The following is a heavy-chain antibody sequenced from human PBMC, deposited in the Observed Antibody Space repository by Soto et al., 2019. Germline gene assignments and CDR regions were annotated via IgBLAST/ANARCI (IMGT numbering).Heavy chain of an antibody. CDR2: IYYSGST. CDR3: ARGHIVSSNFYFMEV. V-gene: IGHV4-59*02. Sequence: PSETLSLTCTVSGGSVSGYYWSWIRQPPGKRLEWIGYIYYSGSTNYNPSLRSRVTISIDTVKKQVSLQLTSVTAADSATYFCARGHIVSSNFYFMEVWGKGTTVTVSS. J-gene: IGHJ6*03. D-gene: IGHD3-16*02. CDR1: GGSVSGYY.